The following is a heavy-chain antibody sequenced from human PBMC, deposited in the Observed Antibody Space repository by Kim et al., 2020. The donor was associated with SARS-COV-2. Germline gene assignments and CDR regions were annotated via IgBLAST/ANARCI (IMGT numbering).Heavy chain of an antibody. V-gene: IGHV3-23*01. D-gene: IGHD3-10*01. Sequence: ADSVKGRFTISRDNSKNTLYLQMNSLRAEDTAVYYCAKDRFTMVRGEKGYWGQGTLVTVSS. J-gene: IGHJ4*02. CDR3: AKDRFTMVRGEKGY.